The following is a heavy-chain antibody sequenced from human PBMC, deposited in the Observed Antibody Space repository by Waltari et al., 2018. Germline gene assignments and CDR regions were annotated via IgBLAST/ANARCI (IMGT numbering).Heavy chain of an antibody. V-gene: IGHV3-33*01. J-gene: IGHJ3*02. D-gene: IGHD3-16*01. CDR3: ARDISRLGVDM. Sequence: QVQLVESGGGVVQPGRCLRLSCAAAGFTFRSYGMHWVRQAPGKGLEWVAVIWDDGSNKYYGDSGKGRFTISRDISKNTLYLQMNSLRAEDTAVYYCARDISRLGVDMWGQGTMVTVSS. CDR1: GFTFRSYG. CDR2: IWDDGSNK.